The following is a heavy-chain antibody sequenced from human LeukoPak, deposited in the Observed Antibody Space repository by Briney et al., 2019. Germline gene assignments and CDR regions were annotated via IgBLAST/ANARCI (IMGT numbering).Heavy chain of an antibody. V-gene: IGHV3-7*03. CDR1: GFTFSSYW. CDR2: IKQDGSEK. D-gene: IGHD3-22*01. CDR3: AKGYYDSTYYFDY. J-gene: IGHJ4*02. Sequence: GGSLRLSCAASGFTFSSYWMSWVRQAPGKGLEWVANIKQDGSEKYYVDSVKGRFTISRDNAKNSLYLQMNSLRAEDTAVYYCAKGYYDSTYYFDYWGQGTLVTVSS.